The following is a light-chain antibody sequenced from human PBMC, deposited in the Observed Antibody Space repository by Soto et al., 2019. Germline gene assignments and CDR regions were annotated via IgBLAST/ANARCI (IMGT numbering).Light chain of an antibody. J-gene: IGKJ1*01. CDR1: QTVTNF. CDR2: AAS. Sequence: DIQLTQSPSSLSASVGDRVTITCRASQTVTNFLPWYQQKPGKAPKLLIYAASSLRAGVPSRFSGSGSGTVFTLTISSLQPEDFATYYCQQIYSYLRTFGPGTNVEVK. V-gene: IGKV1-39*01. CDR3: QQIYSYLRT.